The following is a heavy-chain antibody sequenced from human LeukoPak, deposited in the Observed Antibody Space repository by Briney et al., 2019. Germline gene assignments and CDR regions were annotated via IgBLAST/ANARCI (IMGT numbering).Heavy chain of an antibody. CDR2: IRSKANSYAT. V-gene: IGHV3-73*01. Sequence: GGSLRLSCAASGFTFSGFAMHSVCQASGKGLEWVGRIRSKANSYATEYAASVKGRFTISRDESKNTAYLQMSSLKTEDTAIYYCNYYDSRAGPRWGQGTLVTVFS. CDR1: GFTFSGFA. CDR3: NYYDSRAGPR. D-gene: IGHD3-22*01. J-gene: IGHJ4*02.